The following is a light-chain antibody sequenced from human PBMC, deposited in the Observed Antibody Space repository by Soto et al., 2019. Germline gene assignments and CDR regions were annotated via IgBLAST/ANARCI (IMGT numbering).Light chain of an antibody. CDR2: GTS. CDR1: QTVSSTY. J-gene: IGKJ4*01. Sequence: IVLTQSPGPLSLSPGQTATLSCRASQTVSSTYLAWYQQRPGQPPRRLIYGTSNSATGIPDRFSSSCSGKDFTLTIRSLEPEDFAVYYCQQFGGSPKLTFGGGTKVEIK. V-gene: IGKV3-20*01. CDR3: QQFGGSPKLT.